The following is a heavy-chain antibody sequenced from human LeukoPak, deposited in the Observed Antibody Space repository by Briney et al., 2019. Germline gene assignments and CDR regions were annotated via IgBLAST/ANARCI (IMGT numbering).Heavy chain of an antibody. Sequence: SGTLSLTCTVSGYSISSGYYWGWIRQPPGKGLEWIGSIYHSGSTYYNPSLKSRVTISVDTSKNQFSLKLSSVTAADTAVYYCARGGDGYNPFDYWGQGTLVTVSS. V-gene: IGHV4-38-2*02. D-gene: IGHD5-24*01. CDR2: IYHSGST. CDR1: GYSISSGYY. J-gene: IGHJ4*02. CDR3: ARGGDGYNPFDY.